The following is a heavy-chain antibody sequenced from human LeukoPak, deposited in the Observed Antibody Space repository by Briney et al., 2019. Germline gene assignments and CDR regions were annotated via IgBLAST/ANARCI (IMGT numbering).Heavy chain of an antibody. CDR1: GFTFTTYS. CDR2: ISGGSSAI. CDR3: ARGHTAVTRHFDF. Sequence: GGSLRLSCEASGFTFTTYSMTWVRQAPGKGLEWVSIISGGSSAIFSADALKGRFTISRDDAKNLLYLDMNSLRAEDTAVYYCARGHTAVTRHFDFWGQGTLVTVSS. J-gene: IGHJ4*02. V-gene: IGHV3-21*01. D-gene: IGHD4-17*01.